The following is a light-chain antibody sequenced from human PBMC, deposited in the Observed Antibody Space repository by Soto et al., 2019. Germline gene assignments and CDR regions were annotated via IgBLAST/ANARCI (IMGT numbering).Light chain of an antibody. J-gene: IGKJ4*01. CDR1: QSVSSSS. CDR3: QQYGRSPLT. Sequence: EIELTQSPGTLSLSPGERATLSCRASQSVSSSSLAWYRQKPGQAPRLLIYGASSRATGVPDRFSGSGSGTDFTLTISRLEPEDFAAYYCQQYGRSPLTFGGGTKVEIK. V-gene: IGKV3-20*01. CDR2: GAS.